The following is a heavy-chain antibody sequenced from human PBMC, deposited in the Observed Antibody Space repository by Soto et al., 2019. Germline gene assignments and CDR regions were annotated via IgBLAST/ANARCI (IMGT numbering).Heavy chain of an antibody. CDR1: GFSISDSW. Sequence: EVQLVESGGGLVKPGGSLRVSCAASGFSISDSWMSWVRQAPGKGLEWVARIKSKTDGGTTDYAAPVTGRFTISRDDSNNTLSLQMNSLNTDDTALYYCTTYDYIRGNYRVRWAYWGLGTMVTVSS. J-gene: IGHJ4*02. V-gene: IGHV3-15*01. D-gene: IGHD3-16*02. CDR3: TTYDYIRGNYRVRWAY. CDR2: IKSKTDGGTT.